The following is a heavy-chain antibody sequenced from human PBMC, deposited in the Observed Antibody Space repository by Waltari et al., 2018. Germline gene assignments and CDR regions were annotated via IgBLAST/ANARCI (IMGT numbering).Heavy chain of an antibody. CDR2: ISSRSGYR. CDR1: GFTFSSYS. Sequence: EVQVVESGGGLVKPGGSLRLSCAASGFTFSSYSMNWVRQAPGTGLEWVSSISSRSGYRYYADSVKGRFTISRDNAKNSLYLQMNSLRAEDTAVYYCARAAGYYYMDVWGKGTTVTVSS. V-gene: IGHV3-21*01. D-gene: IGHD3-10*01. J-gene: IGHJ6*03. CDR3: ARAAGYYYMDV.